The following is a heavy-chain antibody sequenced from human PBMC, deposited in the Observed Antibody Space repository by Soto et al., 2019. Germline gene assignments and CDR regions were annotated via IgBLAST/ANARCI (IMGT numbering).Heavy chain of an antibody. Sequence: QVQLVESGGGVVQPGRSLRLSCAASGFTFSSYGMHWVRQAPGKGLEWVAVIWYDGSNKYYADSVKGRFTISRDNSKNTLYLQMNSLRAEDTAVYYCARDRKEDFWSGYYTGYYYYMDVWGKGTTVTVSS. CDR1: GFTFSSYG. J-gene: IGHJ6*03. D-gene: IGHD3-3*01. CDR3: ARDRKEDFWSGYYTGYYYYMDV. CDR2: IWYDGSNK. V-gene: IGHV3-33*01.